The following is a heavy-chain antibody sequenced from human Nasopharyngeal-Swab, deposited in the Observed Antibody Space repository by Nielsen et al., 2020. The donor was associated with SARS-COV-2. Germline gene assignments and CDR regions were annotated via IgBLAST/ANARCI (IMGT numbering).Heavy chain of an antibody. CDR3: ARPAYSTSSGPFDY. CDR1: GYSFTTYW. J-gene: IGHJ4*01. V-gene: IGHV5-51*01. Sequence: KVSCRGSGYSFTTYWIGWVRQMPGKGLEWMGVIYPGDSDTRYSPSFQGQVTISADKSISTAYLQWSSLKASDTAMYYCARPAYSTSSGPFDYWGQGTLVTVSS. D-gene: IGHD6-6*01. CDR2: IYPGDSDT.